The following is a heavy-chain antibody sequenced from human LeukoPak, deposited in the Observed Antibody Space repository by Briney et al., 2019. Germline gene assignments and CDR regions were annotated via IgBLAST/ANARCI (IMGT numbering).Heavy chain of an antibody. D-gene: IGHD1-7*01. Sequence: PSETLSLTCTVSGGSISSGSNYWGWIRRPPGKGLEWIGSVYYSGSTYYNPSIKSRLTLSVDASKNQVSLKLSSVTAADTAVYYCVRHHYSTAWNYCINQSPLDHWGQGTLVTVFS. CDR2: VYYSGST. CDR3: VRHHYSTAWNYCINQSPLDH. V-gene: IGHV4-39*01. J-gene: IGHJ4*02. CDR1: GGSISSGSNY.